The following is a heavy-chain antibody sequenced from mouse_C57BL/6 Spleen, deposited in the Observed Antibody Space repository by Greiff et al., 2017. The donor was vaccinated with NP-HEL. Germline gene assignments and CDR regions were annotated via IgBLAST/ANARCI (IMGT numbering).Heavy chain of an antibody. CDR2: INPNNGGT. CDR1: GYTFTDYN. V-gene: IGHV1-18*01. CDR3: ARGAYDYDGYWYFDV. J-gene: IGHJ1*03. Sequence: VQLQQSGPELVKPGASVKIPCKASGYTFTDYNMDWVKQSHGKSLEWIGDINPNNGGTIYNQKFKGKATLTVDKSYSTAYMELRSLTSEDTAFYYCARGAYDYDGYWYFDVWGTGTTVTVSS. D-gene: IGHD2-4*01.